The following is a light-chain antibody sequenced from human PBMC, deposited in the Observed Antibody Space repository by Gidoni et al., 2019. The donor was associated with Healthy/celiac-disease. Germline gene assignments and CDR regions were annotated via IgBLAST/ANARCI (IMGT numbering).Light chain of an antibody. Sequence: SYELTQPPSVSVSPGQTASITCPGDKLGDKYACWYQQKPGQSPVLVIYQDSKRPSGIPERISGSNSGNTATLTISGTQAMDEADYYCQAWDSSTALVFGGGTKLTVL. CDR1: KLGDKY. V-gene: IGLV3-1*01. J-gene: IGLJ2*01. CDR3: QAWDSSTALV. CDR2: QDS.